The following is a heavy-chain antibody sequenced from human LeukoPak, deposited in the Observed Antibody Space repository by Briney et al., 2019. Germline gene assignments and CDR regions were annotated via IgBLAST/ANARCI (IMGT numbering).Heavy chain of an antibody. CDR3: ARRAGDYSHPYDY. J-gene: IGHJ4*02. Sequence: GGSLRLSCAASGFTFSSYWMHWVRQAPGKGLVWVAYISSSGNIKYYADSVKGRFTISRDNSKNTVHLQMNSLRAEDTAMYYCARRAGDYSHPYDYWGQGTLVTVSS. CDR2: ISSSGNIK. V-gene: IGHV3-48*01. CDR1: GFTFSSYW. D-gene: IGHD3-22*01.